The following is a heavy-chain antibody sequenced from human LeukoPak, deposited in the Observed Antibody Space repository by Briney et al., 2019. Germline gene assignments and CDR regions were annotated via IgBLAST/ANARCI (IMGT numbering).Heavy chain of an antibody. J-gene: IGHJ4*02. CDR3: TKNTHDY. D-gene: IGHD1/OR15-1a*01. V-gene: IGHV3-7*01. CDR2: IKPDGSAE. Sequence: PGGSLRLSCAASGFTFSSSWMSWVRQAPGEGLEWVAHIKPDGSAEYYVDSVKGRFTISRDDAKSSLFLQMDSLRSEDTAVYYCTKNTHDYWGQGTLVTVSS. CDR1: GFTFSSSW.